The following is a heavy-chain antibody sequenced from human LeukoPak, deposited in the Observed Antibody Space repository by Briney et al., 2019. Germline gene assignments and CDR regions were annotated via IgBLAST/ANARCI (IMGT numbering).Heavy chain of an antibody. CDR1: GGSVSSASNY. CDR2: IYYGGNT. J-gene: IGHJ3*02. D-gene: IGHD4-17*01. Sequence: SETLSLTCTVSGGSVSSASNYWSWIRQPPGKGLEWIGYIYYGGNTNYSPSLKSRVTTSVDTSKNQFSLKLNSVTAADTAVYYCTRVMTTVNVFDIWGQGTLVTVSS. V-gene: IGHV4-61*01. CDR3: TRVMTTVNVFDI.